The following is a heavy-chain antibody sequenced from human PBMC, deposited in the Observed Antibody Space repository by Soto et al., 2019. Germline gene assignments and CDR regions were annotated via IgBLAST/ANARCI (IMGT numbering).Heavy chain of an antibody. Sequence: QVQLQESGPGLVKPSQTLSLTCTVSGGSISSGGYYWSWIRQHPGKGLEWIGYIYYSGSTYYNPSLKSRFTISVDTSKNQFSLKLSSVTAADTAVYYCARGEDIVVVPAAIPYYGMDVWGQGTTVTVSS. D-gene: IGHD2-2*01. V-gene: IGHV4-31*03. CDR1: GGSISSGGYY. J-gene: IGHJ6*02. CDR3: ARGEDIVVVPAAIPYYGMDV. CDR2: IYYSGST.